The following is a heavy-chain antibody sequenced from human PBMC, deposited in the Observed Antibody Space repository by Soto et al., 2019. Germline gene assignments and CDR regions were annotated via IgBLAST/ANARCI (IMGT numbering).Heavy chain of an antibody. CDR2: ISDTGGGT. CDR3: AKDARGGPYSTAWYEFDY. D-gene: IGHD2-2*01. J-gene: IGHJ4*02. V-gene: IGHV3-23*01. Sequence: GGSLRLSCAASEFIFSSYAMSWVRQAPGKGPEWVAVISDTGGGTYYADSVKGRFTISRDNSKNTLYLQMNSLRAEDTGLYYCAKDARGGPYSTAWYEFDYWGQGTQVTVSS. CDR1: EFIFSSYA.